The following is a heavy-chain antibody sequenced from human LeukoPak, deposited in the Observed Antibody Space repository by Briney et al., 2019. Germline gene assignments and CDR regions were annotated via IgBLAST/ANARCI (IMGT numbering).Heavy chain of an antibody. CDR3: AKGFSGTTNFDS. V-gene: IGHV3-23*01. CDR1: GFTFINYA. CDR2: INGPGGST. Sequence: GGSLRLSCAASGFTFINYAMTWVRQAPGKGLEWVSAINGPGGSTFYADSVRGPFTISRDNSKNTLYLQMNSLRAEDTAVYYCAKGFSGTTNFDSWGQGTLVTVSS. J-gene: IGHJ4*02. D-gene: IGHD3-10*01.